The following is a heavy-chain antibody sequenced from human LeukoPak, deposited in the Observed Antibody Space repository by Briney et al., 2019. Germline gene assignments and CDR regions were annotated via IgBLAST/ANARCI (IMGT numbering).Heavy chain of an antibody. V-gene: IGHV3-23*01. CDR1: GFTFSSYA. CDR2: ISGSGGST. Sequence: GGSLRLSCAASGFTFSSYAISWVRQAPGKGLEWVSAISGSGGSTYYADSVKGRFTISRDNSKNTLYLQMNSLRAEDTAVYYCAKDPDSGSYYYFDYWGQGTLVTVSS. CDR3: AKDPDSGSYYYFDY. J-gene: IGHJ4*02. D-gene: IGHD1-26*01.